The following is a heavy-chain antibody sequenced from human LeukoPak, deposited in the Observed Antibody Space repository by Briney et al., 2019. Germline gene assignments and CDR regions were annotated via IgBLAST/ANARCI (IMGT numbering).Heavy chain of an antibody. CDR2: ISWNSGSI. Sequence: GRSLRLSCAASGFTFDDYAMHWVRQAPGKGLEWVSGISWNSGSIGYADSVKGRFTISRDNAKNSLYLQMNSLRAEDTALYYCAKVAAARPYYYYYMDVWGKGTTVTVSS. D-gene: IGHD6-6*01. V-gene: IGHV3-9*01. CDR1: GFTFDDYA. J-gene: IGHJ6*03. CDR3: AKVAAARPYYYYYMDV.